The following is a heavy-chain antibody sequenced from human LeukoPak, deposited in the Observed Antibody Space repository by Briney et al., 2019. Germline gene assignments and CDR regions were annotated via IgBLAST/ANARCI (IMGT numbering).Heavy chain of an antibody. J-gene: IGHJ4*02. Sequence: GGSLRLSCVASGFTFSNFWMSWVRQAPGMGLEWVANIKQDGSEKYYVDSVKGRFIISRDNAMNSLYLQMNSLRVEDTAVYYCTRDRGNNYGYNFHYWGQGTLVTVSS. CDR1: GFTFSNFW. V-gene: IGHV3-7*03. CDR3: TRDRGNNYGYNFHY. D-gene: IGHD5-18*01. CDR2: IKQDGSEK.